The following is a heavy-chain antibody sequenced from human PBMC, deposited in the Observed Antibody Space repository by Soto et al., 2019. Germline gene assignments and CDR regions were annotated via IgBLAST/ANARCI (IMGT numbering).Heavy chain of an antibody. J-gene: IGHJ3*02. CDR2: IWYDGSNT. Sequence: QVQLVESGGGVVQPGRSLRLSCAASGFTFSNYHMHWVRQAPGKGLEWVAVIWYDGSNTYYADSVRGRFTISRDNSKDTLYLQMNSLRAEDTAVYYCAGGIGSTSSDSVAFDTWGQGTMVIVSS. CDR1: GFTFSNYH. D-gene: IGHD2-2*01. CDR3: AGGIGSTSSDSVAFDT. V-gene: IGHV3-33*01.